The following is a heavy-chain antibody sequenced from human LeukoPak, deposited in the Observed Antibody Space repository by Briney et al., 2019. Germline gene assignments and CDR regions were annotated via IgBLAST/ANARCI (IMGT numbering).Heavy chain of an antibody. CDR3: ARDYYDSNGYGSLDY. CDR1: GYTFNDYY. J-gene: IGHJ4*02. D-gene: IGHD3-22*01. CDR2: INPNTGGT. V-gene: IGHV1-2*02. Sequence: GASVKVSHKASGYTFNDYYMHWVRQAPGQGLEWMGWINPNTGGTMFAQKFQGRVTLTRDTSISTVYMELNRLTYDDTAVFYCARDYYDSNGYGSLDYWGQGTLVTVSS.